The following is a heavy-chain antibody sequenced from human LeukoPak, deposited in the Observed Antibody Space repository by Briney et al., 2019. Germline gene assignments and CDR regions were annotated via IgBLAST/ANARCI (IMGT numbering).Heavy chain of an antibody. V-gene: IGHV1-46*01. D-gene: IGHD3-22*01. CDR1: GYTFTTYY. CDR2: INPSGGST. J-gene: IGHJ4*02. CDR3: VRVYSGGYYGFDY. Sequence: GASVKVSCKASGYTFTTYYMHWVRQAPGQGLERMGTINPSGGSTTYAQKFQGRVTMTRDTSTSTVYMELSSLSSEDTAMYYCVRVYSGGYYGFDYWGQGALVTVSS.